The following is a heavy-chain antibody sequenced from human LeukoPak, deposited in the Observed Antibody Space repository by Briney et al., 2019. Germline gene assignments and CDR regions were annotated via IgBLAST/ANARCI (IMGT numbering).Heavy chain of an antibody. CDR1: GDSITTNSYW. CDR3: ARRGIWDLQIGNWFDP. CDR2: IYSSGNS. Sequence: PSETLSLTCSISGDSITTNSYWRGWIRQSPGKGLEWNGSIYSSGNSYYNPSLKTRATISPDTSKNQYSLRLTSVTAADTAIYYCARRGIWDLQIGNWFDPWGQGILVIVSS. V-gene: IGHV4-39*01. J-gene: IGHJ5*02. D-gene: IGHD3-16*01.